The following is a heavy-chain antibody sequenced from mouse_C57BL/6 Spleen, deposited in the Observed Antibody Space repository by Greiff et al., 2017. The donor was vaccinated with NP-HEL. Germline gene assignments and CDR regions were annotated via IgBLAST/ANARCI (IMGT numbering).Heavy chain of an antibody. D-gene: IGHD2-4*01. CDR2: INPSNGGT. V-gene: IGHV1-53*01. CDR3: ARGGYDYDSMDY. Sequence: QVQLQQSGTELVKPGASVKLSCKASGYTFTSYWMHWVKQRPGQGLEWIGNINPSNGGTNYNVKFKSKATLTVDKSSSTAYMQRSSLTSEDSAVDYWARGGYDYDSMDYWGQGTSVTVSS. CDR1: GYTFTSYW. J-gene: IGHJ4*01.